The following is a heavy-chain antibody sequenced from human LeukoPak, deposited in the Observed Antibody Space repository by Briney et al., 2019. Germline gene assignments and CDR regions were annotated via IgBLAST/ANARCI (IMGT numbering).Heavy chain of an antibody. J-gene: IGHJ6*02. D-gene: IGHD2-2*01. V-gene: IGHV3-23*01. CDR2: ITGSGGTT. Sequence: GGSLRLSCAASGLTFGGYALNWVRQAPGKGLEWVSGITGSGGTTYYAESVQGRFTVSRDNSRNTLHLQMNSLRAEDTAIYYCAKVMRFCSGTGCYTYYYYGMDVWGQGTTVTVSS. CDR1: GLTFGGYA. CDR3: AKVMRFCSGTGCYTYYYYGMDV.